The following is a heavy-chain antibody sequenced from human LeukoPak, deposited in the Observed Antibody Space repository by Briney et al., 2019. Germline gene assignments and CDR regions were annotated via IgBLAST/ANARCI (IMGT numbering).Heavy chain of an antibody. Sequence: GGSLRLSCAASGFTFSSYAMNWVRRAPGKGPEWVSAISGSGGSTYYADSVKGRFTISRDNSKNTLYLQMNSLRAEDTAIYYCAKDFYSSGKSIDYWGQGTLVTVSS. CDR3: AKDFYSSGKSIDY. CDR1: GFTFSSYA. J-gene: IGHJ4*02. CDR2: ISGSGGST. V-gene: IGHV3-23*01. D-gene: IGHD6-19*01.